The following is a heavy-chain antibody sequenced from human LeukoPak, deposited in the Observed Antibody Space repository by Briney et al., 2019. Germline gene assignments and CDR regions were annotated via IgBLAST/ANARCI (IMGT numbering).Heavy chain of an antibody. V-gene: IGHV4-59*01. D-gene: IGHD5-18*01. J-gene: IGHJ3*02. CDR3: ARTQYSYGYGSDAFDI. CDR1: GGSISSYY. Sequence: SETLSLTCTVSGGSISSYYWSWIRQPPGKGLEWIGYIYYSGSTNYNPSLKSRVTISVDTSKNQFSLKLSSVTAADTAAYYCARTQYSYGYGSDAFDIWGQGTMVTVSS. CDR2: IYYSGST.